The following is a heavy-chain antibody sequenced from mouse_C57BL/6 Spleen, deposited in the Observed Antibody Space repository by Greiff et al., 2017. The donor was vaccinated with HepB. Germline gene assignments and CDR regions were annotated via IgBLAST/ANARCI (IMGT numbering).Heavy chain of an antibody. Sequence: EVKLVESGPGMVKPSQSLSLTCTVTGYSITSGYDWHWIRHFPGNKLEWMGYISYSGSTNYNPSLKSRISITHDTSKNHFILKLNSVTTEDTATYYCAREVYYGNYNYAMDYWGQGTSVTVSS. J-gene: IGHJ4*01. V-gene: IGHV3-1*01. CDR2: ISYSGST. D-gene: IGHD2-1*01. CDR3: AREVYYGNYNYAMDY. CDR1: GYSITSGYD.